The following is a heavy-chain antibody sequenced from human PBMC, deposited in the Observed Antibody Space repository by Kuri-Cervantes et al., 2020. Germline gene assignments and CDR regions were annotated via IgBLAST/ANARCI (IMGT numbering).Heavy chain of an antibody. J-gene: IGHJ6*03. CDR3: VRTKGTQNYMDV. CDR1: KFSFSTYS. V-gene: IGHV3-21*04. Sequence: GESLKISCVASKFSFSTYSMNWVRQAPGKGLEWVSSISSSSSYIYYADSVTGRFTISRDNAKNSLYLQMNSLRVEDTAVYYCVRTKGTQNYMDVWGKGTTVTVSS. CDR2: ISSSSSYI.